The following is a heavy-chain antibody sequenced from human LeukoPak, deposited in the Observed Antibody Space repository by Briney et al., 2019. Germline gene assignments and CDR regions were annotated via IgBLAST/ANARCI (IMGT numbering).Heavy chain of an antibody. J-gene: IGHJ4*02. Sequence: PSQTLSLTCTVSGGSISSGGYYWSWIRQPPGKGLEWIGYIYYSGSTYYNPSLKSRVTISVDTSKNQFSLKLSSVTAADTAVYYCARVPGAEGLIDCWGQGTLVTVSS. V-gene: IGHV4-31*03. CDR3: ARVPGAEGLIDC. D-gene: IGHD3/OR15-3a*01. CDR1: GGSISSGGYY. CDR2: IYYSGST.